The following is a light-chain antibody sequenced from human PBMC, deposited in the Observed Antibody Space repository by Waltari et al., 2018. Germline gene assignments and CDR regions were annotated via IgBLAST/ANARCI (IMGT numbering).Light chain of an antibody. Sequence: QSALTQPASVSGSPAQPITISCTGTSSDVVGYNYVSWYQQHPGKAPKLMIYDVSNRASGVSNRFSGSKSGNTASLTISGLQAEDEADYYCSSYTSSSTWVFGGGTKLTVL. CDR2: DVS. CDR1: SSDVVGYNY. J-gene: IGLJ3*02. CDR3: SSYTSSSTWV. V-gene: IGLV2-14*01.